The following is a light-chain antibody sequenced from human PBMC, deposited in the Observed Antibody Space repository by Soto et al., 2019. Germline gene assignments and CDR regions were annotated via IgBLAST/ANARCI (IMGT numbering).Light chain of an antibody. CDR2: GNS. V-gene: IGLV1-40*01. CDR3: QPYDSSLSGVV. CDR1: SSNIGAGYD. J-gene: IGLJ3*02. Sequence: QSVLTQPPSVSGAPGQRVTISCTGSSSNIGAGYDVHWYQQLPGTAPKLLIYGNSNRPSGVPDRFSGCKSGTSASLAITGLRAEDEDDDYCQPYDSSLSGVVFGGGTKVTVL.